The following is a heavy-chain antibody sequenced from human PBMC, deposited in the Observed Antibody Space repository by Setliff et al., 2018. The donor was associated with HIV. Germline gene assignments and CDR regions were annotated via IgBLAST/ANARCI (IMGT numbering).Heavy chain of an antibody. V-gene: IGHV3-15*01. CDR3: IWSGSSGLYYFDH. D-gene: IGHD3-22*01. CDR1: GFTFSDAW. CDR2: IKSKIDGETT. J-gene: IGHJ4*02. Sequence: GGSLRLSCAGSGFTFSDAWITWVRQAPGKGLEWLGRIKSKIDGETTDYAAPVKGRFTISRDDSKNTVYLHMNSLKTEDTAVYYCIWSGSSGLYYFDHWGQGTLVTVYS.